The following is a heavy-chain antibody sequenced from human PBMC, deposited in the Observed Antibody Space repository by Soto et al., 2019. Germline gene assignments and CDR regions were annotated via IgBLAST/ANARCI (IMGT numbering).Heavy chain of an antibody. CDR2: ISYDGSNK. V-gene: IGHV3-30-3*01. J-gene: IGHJ6*02. CDR1: GFTFSSYA. D-gene: IGHD1-26*01. CDR3: AREWEDPSGMDV. Sequence: QVQLVESGGGVVQPGRSLRLSCAASGFTFSSYAMHWVRHAPGKGLEWVAVISYDGSNKYYADSVKGRFTISRDNSKNTLYLQMNSLRAEDTAVYYCAREWEDPSGMDVWGQGTTVTVSS.